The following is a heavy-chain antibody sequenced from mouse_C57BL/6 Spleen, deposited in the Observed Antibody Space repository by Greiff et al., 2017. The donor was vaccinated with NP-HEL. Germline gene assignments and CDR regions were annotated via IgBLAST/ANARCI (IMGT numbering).Heavy chain of an antibody. V-gene: IGHV1-15*01. CDR2: IDPETGGT. D-gene: IGHD1-1*01. J-gene: IGHJ2*01. CDR1: GYTFTDYE. Sequence: VQLQQSGAELVRPGASVTLSCKASGYTFTDYEMHWVKQTPVHGLEWIGAIDPETGGTAYNQKFKGKAILTADKSSSTAYMELRSLTSEDSAVYYCTFTTVVAPYFDYWGQGTTLTVSS. CDR3: TFTTVVAPYFDY.